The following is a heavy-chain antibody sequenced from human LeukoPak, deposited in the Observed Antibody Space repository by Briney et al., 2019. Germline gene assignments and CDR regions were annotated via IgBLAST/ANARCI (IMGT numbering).Heavy chain of an antibody. CDR3: ARDGGYYDSSGYYYAPVIVGAFDI. V-gene: IGHV4-59*01. Sequence: SETLSLTCAVYGGSFSGYYWSWIRQPPGKGLEWIGYIYYSGSTNYNPSPKSRVTISVDTSKNQFSLKLSSVTAADTAVYYCARDGGYYDSSGYYYAPVIVGAFDIWGQGTMVTVSS. CDR2: IYYSGST. D-gene: IGHD3-22*01. J-gene: IGHJ3*02. CDR1: GGSFSGYY.